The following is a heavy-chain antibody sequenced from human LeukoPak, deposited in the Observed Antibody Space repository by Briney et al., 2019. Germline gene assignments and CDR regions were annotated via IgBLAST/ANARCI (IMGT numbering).Heavy chain of an antibody. Sequence: ASVKVSCKASGYTFTSYGISWVRQAPGQGLEWMGWISAYNGDTNYAQNFQGRVTMTTDTSTNTAYMELRSLSSDDSALYYCARDLGLPGAIFWDYWGQGTLVTVSS. CDR2: ISAYNGDT. D-gene: IGHD1-26*01. V-gene: IGHV1-18*01. CDR1: GYTFTSYG. CDR3: ARDLGLPGAIFWDY. J-gene: IGHJ4*02.